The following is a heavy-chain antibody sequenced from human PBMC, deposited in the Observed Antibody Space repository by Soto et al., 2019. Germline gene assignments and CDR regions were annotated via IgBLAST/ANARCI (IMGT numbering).Heavy chain of an antibody. CDR3: ARATYYYGSGSYGMDV. V-gene: IGHV4-34*01. Sequence: SETLSLTCAVYGGPFSGYYWSWIRQPPGKGLEWIGEINHSGSTNYNPSLKSRVTISVDTSKNQFSLKLSSVTAADTAVYYCARATYYYGSGSYGMDVWGQGTTVTVSS. D-gene: IGHD3-10*01. J-gene: IGHJ6*02. CDR1: GGPFSGYY. CDR2: INHSGST.